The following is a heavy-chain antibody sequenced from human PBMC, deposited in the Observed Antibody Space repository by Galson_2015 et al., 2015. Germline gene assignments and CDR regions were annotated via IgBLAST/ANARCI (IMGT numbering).Heavy chain of an antibody. D-gene: IGHD3-22*01. CDR2: IKQDGSEK. V-gene: IGHV3-7*01. CDR1: GFTFSRYW. Sequence: SLRLSCAASGFTFSRYWMSWVRQAPGKGLEWVANIKQDGSEKYYVDSVKGRFTISRDNAKNSLYLQMNSLRAEDTAVYYCASGGPEYYDSSEEPKEYYYMDVWGKGTTVTVSS. CDR3: ASGGPEYYDSSEEPKEYYYMDV. J-gene: IGHJ6*03.